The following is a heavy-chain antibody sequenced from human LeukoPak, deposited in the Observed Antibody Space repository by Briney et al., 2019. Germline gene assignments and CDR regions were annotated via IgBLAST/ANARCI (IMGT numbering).Heavy chain of an antibody. V-gene: IGHV3-30-3*01. CDR3: AREDTAMVGDAFDI. J-gene: IGHJ3*02. D-gene: IGHD5-18*01. Sequence: GSLRLSCAASGFTFSSYAMHWVRQAPGKGLEWVAVISYDGSNKYYADSVKGRFTISRDNSKNTLYLQMNSLRAEDTAVYYCAREDTAMVGDAFDIWGQGTMVTVSS. CDR1: GFTFSSYA. CDR2: ISYDGSNK.